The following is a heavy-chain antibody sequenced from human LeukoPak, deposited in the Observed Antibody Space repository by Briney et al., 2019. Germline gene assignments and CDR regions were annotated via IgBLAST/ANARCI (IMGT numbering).Heavy chain of an antibody. J-gene: IGHJ4*01. D-gene: IGHD5/OR15-5a*01. V-gene: IGHV3-74*03. CDR3: SPIFYAPDY. Sequence: GGSLRLSCAASGFTFSSYWMHWVRQAPGKGLVWVSNINSDGSDIKYADSVKGRFTISRDNAKNTLYLQMNSLRVEDTAVYYCSPIFYAPDYWGQGTQVAVSS. CDR2: INSDGSDI. CDR1: GFTFSSYW.